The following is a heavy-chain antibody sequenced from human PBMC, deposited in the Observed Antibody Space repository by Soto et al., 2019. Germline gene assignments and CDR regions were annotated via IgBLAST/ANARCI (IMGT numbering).Heavy chain of an antibody. J-gene: IGHJ3*02. CDR2: IYWDDDK. V-gene: IGHV2-5*02. CDR3: TRNTVFRVLYAFDI. CDR1: GFSLSTSGVG. D-gene: IGHD3-3*01. Sequence: QITLKESGPTLVKPTQTLTLTCTFSGFSLSTSGVGVGWIRQPPGKALEWLALIYWDDDKRYSPSLKSRLTTPKDTSKKQVLLTITNMDPVDTATYYCTRNTVFRVLYAFDIWGPGTRVTVSS.